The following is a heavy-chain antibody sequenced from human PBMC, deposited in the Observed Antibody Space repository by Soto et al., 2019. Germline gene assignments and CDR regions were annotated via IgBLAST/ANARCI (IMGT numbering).Heavy chain of an antibody. CDR2: IKSSGST. Sequence: QLQLQESGPGLVRPSETLSLICTVSGGSITRNDHYWGWIRQSPGKGLEWIGDIKSSGSTNYNLSLKSRVSMSVETSKNQFSLKMKSVTAADTAVYYCARLGSSGWYQGSYFDYWGQGTLVTVSS. CDR3: ARLGSSGWYQGSYFDY. CDR1: GGSITRNDHY. V-gene: IGHV4-39*01. J-gene: IGHJ4*02. D-gene: IGHD6-19*01.